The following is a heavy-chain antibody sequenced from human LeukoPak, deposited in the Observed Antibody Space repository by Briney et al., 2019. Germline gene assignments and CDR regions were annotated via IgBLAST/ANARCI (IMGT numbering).Heavy chain of an antibody. CDR2: INPNSGGT. CDR1: GYTFTGYY. V-gene: IGHV1-2*02. CDR3: ARGRDRLHYYFDY. Sequence: GASVTVSFKASGYTFTGYYMHWVRQAPGQGLEWMGWINPNSGGTNYAQKFQGRVTMTRDTSISTAYMELSRLRSDDTAVYYCARGRDRLHYYFDYWGQGTLVTVSS. D-gene: IGHD3-16*02. J-gene: IGHJ4*02.